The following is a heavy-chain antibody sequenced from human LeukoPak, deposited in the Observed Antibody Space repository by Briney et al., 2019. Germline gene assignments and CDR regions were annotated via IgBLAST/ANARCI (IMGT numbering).Heavy chain of an antibody. CDR2: INPSGGST. Sequence: ASVKVSCKASGYTFTSYYMHWVRQAPGQGLEWMGIINPSGGSTSYAQKFQGRVTMTRDTSTSTVYMELSSLRSEDTAVYYCAKGPSITMIRGGQWYYYMDVWGKGTTVTISS. D-gene: IGHD3-10*01. CDR1: GYTFTSYY. V-gene: IGHV1-46*01. CDR3: AKGPSITMIRGGQWYYYMDV. J-gene: IGHJ6*03.